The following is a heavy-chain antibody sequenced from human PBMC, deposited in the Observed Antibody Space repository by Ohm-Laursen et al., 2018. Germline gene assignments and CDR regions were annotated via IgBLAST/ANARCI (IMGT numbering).Heavy chain of an antibody. D-gene: IGHD7-27*01. V-gene: IGHV3-7*01. CDR1: GFTFSTYW. CDR2: INQDGSEK. J-gene: IGHJ3*02. CDR3: ATDHNSNRGPSAFDI. Sequence: SLRLSCSASGFTFSTYWMNWFRQAPGKGLESVASINQDGSEKYFVDSVRGRFTISRDNARKSLFLQMNSLRAEDTAVYYCATDHNSNRGPSAFDIWGQGTVVTVSS.